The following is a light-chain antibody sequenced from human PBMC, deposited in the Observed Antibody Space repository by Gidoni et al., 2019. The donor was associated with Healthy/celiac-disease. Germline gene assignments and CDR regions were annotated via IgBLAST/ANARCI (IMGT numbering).Light chain of an antibody. CDR2: DAS. V-gene: IGKV3-11*01. J-gene: IGKJ4*01. Sequence: EIVLTQSPATRSLSPGERATLSCRARQSVSSYLAWYQQKPGQAPRLLIYDASNRATGIPAMFSGRGSGTDFTLTISSLEPEDFAVYYCQQRSNWPLTFGGGTKVEIK. CDR1: QSVSSY. CDR3: QQRSNWPLT.